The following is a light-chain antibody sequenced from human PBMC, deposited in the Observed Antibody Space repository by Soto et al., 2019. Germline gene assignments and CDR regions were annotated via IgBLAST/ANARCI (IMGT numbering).Light chain of an antibody. J-gene: IGKJ3*01. CDR2: DAI. CDR3: QQRNNWPSTT. V-gene: IGKV3-15*01. Sequence: DKLMSQSPATLSVSPGERVTLSCRASQNIHNHMSWFLQKPGQTPRLLIYDAIIRAPDVPARFSGSWSGTEFTLTINSLQSEDFAVYYCQQRNNWPSTTFGPGTKVDIK. CDR1: QNIHNH.